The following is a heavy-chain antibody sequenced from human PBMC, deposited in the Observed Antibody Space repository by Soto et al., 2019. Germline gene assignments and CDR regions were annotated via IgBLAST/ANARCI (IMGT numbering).Heavy chain of an antibody. CDR2: IIPIFGTA. CDR3: ARVTYGGNAGYWFDP. Sequence: SVKVSCKASGGTFSSYANSWVRQAPAQGLEWMGGIIPIFGTANYAQKFQGRVTITADESTSTAYMELSSLRSEDTAVYYCARVTYGGNAGYWFDPWGQGTLVTVSS. V-gene: IGHV1-69*13. J-gene: IGHJ5*02. D-gene: IGHD2-15*01. CDR1: GGTFSSYA.